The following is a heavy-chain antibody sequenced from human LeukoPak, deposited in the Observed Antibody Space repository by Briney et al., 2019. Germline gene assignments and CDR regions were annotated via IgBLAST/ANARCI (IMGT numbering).Heavy chain of an antibody. Sequence: SETLSLTCAVYGGSFSGYYWSWIRQPPGKGLEWIGEINHSGSTNYNPSLKSRVTISVDTSKNQFSLKLSSVTAADTAVYYCARARITRPWYFDLWGRGTLVTVSS. CDR1: GGSFSGYY. D-gene: IGHD3-10*01. CDR3: ARARITRPWYFDL. CDR2: INHSGST. V-gene: IGHV4-34*01. J-gene: IGHJ2*01.